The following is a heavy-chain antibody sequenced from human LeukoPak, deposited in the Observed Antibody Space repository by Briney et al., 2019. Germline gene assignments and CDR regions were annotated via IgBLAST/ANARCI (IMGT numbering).Heavy chain of an antibody. CDR2: IKQDGSEK. CDR1: GFTFSSYW. D-gene: IGHD3-3*01. Sequence: PGGSLRLSCAASGFTFSSYWMSWVRQAPGKGLEWVANIKQDGSEKYYVDSVKGRFTISRDNAKNSLYLQMNSLRAEDTAVYYCARDPPYDFWSGYHPPLDYWGQGTLVTVSS. V-gene: IGHV3-7*01. J-gene: IGHJ4*02. CDR3: ARDPPYDFWSGYHPPLDY.